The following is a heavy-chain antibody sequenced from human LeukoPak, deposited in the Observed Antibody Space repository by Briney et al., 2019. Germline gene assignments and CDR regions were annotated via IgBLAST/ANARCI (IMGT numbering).Heavy chain of an antibody. J-gene: IGHJ5*02. CDR2: INGSSSDT. CDR3: ARRGTTYCTVDSCHPNWFDP. D-gene: IGHD2-15*01. V-gene: IGHV3-11*03. CDR1: GFTFSDSY. Sequence: KPGGSLRLSCAASGFTFSDSYMTWIRPAPGRGLEWISYINGSSSDTKYADSVKGRFTLSRDNAKNSVYLLMNSLRAEDTAVYYCARRGTTYCTVDSCHPNWFDPWGQGTLVTVSS.